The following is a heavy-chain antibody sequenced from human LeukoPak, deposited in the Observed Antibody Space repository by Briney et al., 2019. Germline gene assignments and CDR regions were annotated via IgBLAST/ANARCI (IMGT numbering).Heavy chain of an antibody. CDR2: ISWNSGSI. V-gene: IGHV3-9*01. Sequence: GGSLRLSCAASGFTFDDYAMHWVRQAPGKSLEWVSGISWNSGSIGYADSVKGRFTISRDNAKNSLYLQMNSLRAEDTALYYCAKDIHYDILTGPVDYWGQGALVAVSS. D-gene: IGHD3-9*01. CDR3: AKDIHYDILTGPVDY. CDR1: GFTFDDYA. J-gene: IGHJ4*02.